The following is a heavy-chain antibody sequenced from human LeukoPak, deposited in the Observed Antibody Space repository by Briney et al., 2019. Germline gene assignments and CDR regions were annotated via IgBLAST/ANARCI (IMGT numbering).Heavy chain of an antibody. CDR2: ISSSGSAI. Sequence: PGGSLRLSCAASGFTFSSYEMNWVRQAPGKGLERVSYISSSGSAIYYADSVKGRFTISRDNAKNSLYLQMNSLRAEDTAVYYCASLPLWFGEYYWGQGTLVTVSS. D-gene: IGHD3-10*01. V-gene: IGHV3-48*03. CDR3: ASLPLWFGEYY. CDR1: GFTFSSYE. J-gene: IGHJ4*02.